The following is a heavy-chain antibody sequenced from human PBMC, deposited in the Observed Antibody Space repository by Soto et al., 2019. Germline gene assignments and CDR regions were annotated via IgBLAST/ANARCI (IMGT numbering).Heavy chain of an antibody. CDR2: ISSSSSYI. V-gene: IGHV3-21*01. CDR3: ARDYYDSSGYYPRFDY. CDR1: GFTFSSYS. D-gene: IGHD3-22*01. J-gene: IGHJ4*02. Sequence: PGGSLRLSCAASGFTFSSYSMNWVRQAPGKGLEWVSSISSSSSYIYYADSVKGRFTISRDNAKNSLYLQMNSLRAEDTAVYYCARDYYDSSGYYPRFDYWGQGTLVTVSS.